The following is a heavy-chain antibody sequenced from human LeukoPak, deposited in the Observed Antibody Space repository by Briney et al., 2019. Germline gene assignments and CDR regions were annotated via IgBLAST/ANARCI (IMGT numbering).Heavy chain of an antibody. J-gene: IGHJ4*02. Sequence: GGSLRLSCAASGFTVSSNYMSWVRQAPGKGLGWVSVIYSGGSTYYADSVKGRFTISRDNSKNTLYLQMNSLRAEDTAVYYCARLPSFLSKLAFYWGQGTLVTVSS. V-gene: IGHV3-53*01. D-gene: IGHD4-11*01. CDR1: GFTVSSNY. CDR2: IYSGGST. CDR3: ARLPSFLSKLAFY.